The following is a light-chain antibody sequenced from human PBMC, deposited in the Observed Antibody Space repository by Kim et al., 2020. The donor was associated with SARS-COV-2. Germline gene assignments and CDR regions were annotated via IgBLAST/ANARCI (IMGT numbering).Light chain of an antibody. J-gene: IGLJ2*01. CDR3: NSRGRNDNVP. CDR2: GKN. Sequence: SSELTQDPAVSVALGQTVRITCQGDSLRSYYATWYQQKPGQAPIVVIYGKNNRPSGIPDRFSGSSSGDTASLTITGTQAGDEADYYCNSRGRNDNVPFGG. V-gene: IGLV3-19*01. CDR1: SLRSYY.